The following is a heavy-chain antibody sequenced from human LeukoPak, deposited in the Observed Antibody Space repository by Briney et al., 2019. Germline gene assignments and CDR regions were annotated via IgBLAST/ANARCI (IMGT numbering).Heavy chain of an antibody. V-gene: IGHV3-66*01. J-gene: IGHJ4*02. CDR3: AREAVAGYFDY. CDR1: GFTFSTNA. CDR2: IYSGGST. D-gene: IGHD6-19*01. Sequence: PGGSLRLSCAASGFTFSTNAMSWVRQAPGKGLEWVSVIYSGGSTYYADSVKGRFTISRDNSKNTLYLQMNSLRAEDTAVYYCAREAVAGYFDYWGQGTLVTVSS.